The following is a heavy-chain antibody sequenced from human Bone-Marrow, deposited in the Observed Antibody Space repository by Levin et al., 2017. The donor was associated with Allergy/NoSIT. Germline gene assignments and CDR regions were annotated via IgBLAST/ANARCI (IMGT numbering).Heavy chain of an antibody. Sequence: GASVKVSCKASGYTFTGYYMHWVRQAPGQGLEWMGWINPNSGGTNYAQKFQGRVTMTRDTSISTAYMELSRLRSDDTAVYYCARGLTYYYDSSGYKPDAFDIWGQGTMVTVSS. CDR2: INPNSGGT. CDR1: GYTFTGYY. J-gene: IGHJ3*02. CDR3: ARGLTYYYDSSGYKPDAFDI. V-gene: IGHV1-2*02. D-gene: IGHD3-22*01.